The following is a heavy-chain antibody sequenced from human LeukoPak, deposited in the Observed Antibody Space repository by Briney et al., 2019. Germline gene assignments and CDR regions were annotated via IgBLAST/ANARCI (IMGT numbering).Heavy chain of an antibody. J-gene: IGHJ3*02. V-gene: IGHV4-34*01. CDR1: GGSFSGYY. D-gene: IGHD2/OR15-2a*01. CDR2: INHSGST. CDR3: ARGNRPTRRAFDI. Sequence: PSETLSLTCAVYGGSFSGYYWSWIRQPPGKGLEWIGEINHSGSTNHNPSLKSRVTISVDTSKNQFSLKLSSVTAADTAVYYCARGNRPTRRAFDIWGQGTMVTVSS.